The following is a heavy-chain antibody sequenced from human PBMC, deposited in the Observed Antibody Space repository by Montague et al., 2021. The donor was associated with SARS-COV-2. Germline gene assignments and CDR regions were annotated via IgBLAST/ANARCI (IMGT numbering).Heavy chain of an antibody. CDR3: VRASLIKARIAVAGTTVY. D-gene: IGHD6-19*01. V-gene: IGHV3-30*09. CDR2: ISYDGSNK. J-gene: IGHJ4*02. Sequence: SLRLSCAACGFTFNNYAMHWVRQAPGKGLEWVAIISYDGSNKYYADSVKGRFAISRDNSKNTLYLQMNSLRAEDTAVYYCVRASLIKARIAVAGTTVYWGQGTLVTISS. CDR1: GFTFNNYA.